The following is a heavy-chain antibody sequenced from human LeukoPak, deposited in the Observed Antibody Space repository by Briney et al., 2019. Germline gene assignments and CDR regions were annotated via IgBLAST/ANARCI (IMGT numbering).Heavy chain of an antibody. CDR2: IYYSGST. CDR1: GGSISSYY. D-gene: IGHD5-12*01. Sequence: PSETLSLTCTVSGGSISSYYWGWIRRPPGKGLEWIGYIYYSGSTNYNPSLKSRVTISVDTSKNQFSLKLSSVTAADTAVYYCARAPLVESGYGLLDYWGQGTLVTVSS. CDR3: ARAPLVESGYGLLDY. V-gene: IGHV4-59*01. J-gene: IGHJ4*02.